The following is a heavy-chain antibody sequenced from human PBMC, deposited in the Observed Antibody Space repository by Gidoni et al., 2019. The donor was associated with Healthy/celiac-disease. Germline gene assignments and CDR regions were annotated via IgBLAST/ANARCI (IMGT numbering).Heavy chain of an antibody. J-gene: IGHJ3*02. CDR1: GFPSSSYW. CDR3: AREKPRAFSDAFDI. V-gene: IGHV3-7*04. CDR2: IKQDRSEK. Sequence: EVQLVESGGGLVQPGGSLRLSCAASGFPSSSYWMSWVRQAPGNGLGWVANIKQDRSEKYYVDSVKGRFTISRDNAKNSLYLQMNSLRAEDTAVYYCAREKPRAFSDAFDIWGQGTMVTVSS.